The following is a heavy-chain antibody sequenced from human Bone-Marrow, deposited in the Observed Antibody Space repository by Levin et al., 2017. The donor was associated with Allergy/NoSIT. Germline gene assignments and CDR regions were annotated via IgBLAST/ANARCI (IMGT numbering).Heavy chain of an antibody. Sequence: PGGSLRLSCAASGFTFSKFGMHWVRQAPGKGLEWLASIPFDGTDKYYAESVKGRFTISGDNSKNTVSLHMDSLRAEDTAVYYCARAVTPREEYGGYDYDAFDIWGQGTMVTVS. V-gene: IGHV3-30*02. J-gene: IGHJ3*02. CDR1: GFTFSKFG. CDR3: ARAVTPREEYGGYDYDAFDI. D-gene: IGHD5-12*01. CDR2: IPFDGTDK.